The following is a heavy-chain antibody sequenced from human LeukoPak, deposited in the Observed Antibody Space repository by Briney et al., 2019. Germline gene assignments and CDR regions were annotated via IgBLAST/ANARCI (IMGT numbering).Heavy chain of an antibody. CDR1: GFTLSSYA. D-gene: IGHD5-18*01. CDR3: AKEDTEAFDI. Sequence: SGGSLRLSCAASGFTFAASGFTLSSYAMHWVRQAPGEGLEWVAFIRYDGSNKFYADSVKGRFTISRDNSKNTLYLQMNSLRAEDTAVYYCAKEDTEAFDIWGQGTMVTVSS. CDR2: IRYDGSNK. V-gene: IGHV3-30*02. J-gene: IGHJ3*02.